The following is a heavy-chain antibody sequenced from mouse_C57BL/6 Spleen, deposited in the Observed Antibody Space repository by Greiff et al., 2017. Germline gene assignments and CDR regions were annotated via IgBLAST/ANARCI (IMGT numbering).Heavy chain of an antibody. Sequence: EVQLQQSGAELVRPGASVKLSCTASGFNIKDYYMHWVKQRPEQGLEWIGRIDPEDGDTEYAPQFQGKATMTADTSSNTAYLQLSSLTSEDTAVYYCTTGGYDSNCVDAYWGQGTLVTVSA. CDR2: IDPEDGDT. CDR3: TTGGYDSNCVDAY. CDR1: GFNIKDYY. J-gene: IGHJ3*01. V-gene: IGHV14-1*01. D-gene: IGHD2-5*01.